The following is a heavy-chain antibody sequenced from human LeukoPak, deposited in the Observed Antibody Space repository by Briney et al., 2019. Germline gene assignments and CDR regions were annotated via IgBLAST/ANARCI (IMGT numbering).Heavy chain of an antibody. CDR1: GGSISSSSYY. J-gene: IGHJ4*02. CDR2: IYYGGST. CDR3: ARRGGAPYPFDY. V-gene: IGHV4-39*01. Sequence: SETLSLTCTVSGGSISSSSYYWGWIRQRPGKGLEWIGSIYYGGSTYYNPSLKSRVTISVDTSKNQFSLKLSSVTAADTAVYYCARRGGAPYPFDYWGQGTLVTVSS. D-gene: IGHD3-16*01.